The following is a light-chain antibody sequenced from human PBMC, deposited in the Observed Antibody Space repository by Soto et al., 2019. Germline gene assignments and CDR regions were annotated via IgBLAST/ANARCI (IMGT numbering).Light chain of an antibody. CDR3: QQYATSLIT. Sequence: EIVLTQSPGTLSVSPGERATLSCRASQSVSNSALAWYQQKPGQAPTLLIYSVSTRATGIPDRFSGSGSGTVFTLTISRLEPEDFAIYYCQQYATSLITFGQGSRLETK. V-gene: IGKV3-20*01. CDR2: SVS. J-gene: IGKJ5*01. CDR1: QSVSNSA.